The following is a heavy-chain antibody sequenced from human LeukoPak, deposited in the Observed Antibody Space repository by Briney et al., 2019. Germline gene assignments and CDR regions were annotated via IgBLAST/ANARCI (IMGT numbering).Heavy chain of an antibody. Sequence: SETLSLTCSVSGGSVGISPYCWDWIRQPPGKGLEWISGMCYDGKTYYTASLESRVTVSVDMSENQFSLNLHSVTAADTAVYFCARRKVGADYIDYWGQGALVTVSS. CDR1: GGSVGISPYC. J-gene: IGHJ4*02. CDR2: MCYDGKT. V-gene: IGHV4-39*01. CDR3: ARRKVGADYIDY.